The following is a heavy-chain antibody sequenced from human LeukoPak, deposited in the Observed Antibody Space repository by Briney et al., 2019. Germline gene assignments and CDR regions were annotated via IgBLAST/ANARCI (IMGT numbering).Heavy chain of an antibody. V-gene: IGHV1-2*02. D-gene: IGHD2-2*01. CDR2: INPNSGGT. CDR1: GYTFTGYY. Sequence: ASVKVSCKASGYTFTGYYMHWVRQAPGQGLEWMGWINPNSGGTNYAQKFQGRVTMTRDTSISTAYMELSRLRSDDTAVYYCAREVSGDCTRTSCQNWFDPWGQGTLVTVSS. J-gene: IGHJ5*02. CDR3: AREVSGDCTRTSCQNWFDP.